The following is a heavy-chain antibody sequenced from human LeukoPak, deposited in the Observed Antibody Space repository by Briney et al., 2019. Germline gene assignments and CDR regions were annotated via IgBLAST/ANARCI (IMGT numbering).Heavy chain of an antibody. CDR3: ARDWDY. CDR2: MNTTGST. CDR1: GDSISIGIYY. Sequence: PSETLSLTCTVSGDSISIGIYYWSWIRQPAGKGLEWIGHMNTTGSTKYNPSLKSRVTISVDRTNNQFSLKLSSVTAADTAVYYCARDWDYWGQGTLVAVSS. J-gene: IGHJ4*02. V-gene: IGHV4-61*09.